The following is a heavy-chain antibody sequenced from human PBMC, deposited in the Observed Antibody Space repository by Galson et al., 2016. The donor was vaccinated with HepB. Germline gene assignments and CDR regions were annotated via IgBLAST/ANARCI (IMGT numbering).Heavy chain of an antibody. CDR2: ISYSGTT. CDR3: ARVAFTVTTYNACYI. V-gene: IGHV4-31*03. CDR1: GDSISSAGYY. D-gene: IGHD4-17*01. Sequence: TLSLTCPVSGDSISSAGYYWNWIRQHPGRGLEWIGYISYSGTTYYNPSLKSRVTISVDTSKNQFSLKLSSVTAADTAVYYCARVAFTVTTYNACYIWGQGTMVTVSS. J-gene: IGHJ3*02.